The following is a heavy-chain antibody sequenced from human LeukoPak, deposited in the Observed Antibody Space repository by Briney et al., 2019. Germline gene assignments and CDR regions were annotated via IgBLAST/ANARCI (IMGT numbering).Heavy chain of an antibody. CDR2: TYFRSRWYN. J-gene: IGHJ3*02. V-gene: IGHV6-1*01. CDR3: ASGGTITAAKTGGAFAI. D-gene: IGHD3-16*01. Sequence: SQTLSLTCAIFGDSVSSKSAAWNWVRQTPSRGLEWLARTYFRSRWYNDYVFSLNSRISIDPDTSKNQFSLQLSSVTPEDTAVYYCASGGTITAAKTGGAFAIWGQGTIVTVSS. CDR1: GDSVSSKSAA.